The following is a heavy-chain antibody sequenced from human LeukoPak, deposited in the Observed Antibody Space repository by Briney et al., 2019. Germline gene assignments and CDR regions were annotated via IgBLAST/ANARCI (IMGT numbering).Heavy chain of an antibody. J-gene: IGHJ4*02. CDR3: AKDRGAVAGEIFDY. CDR1: GFSFANHP. Sequence: GGSLRLSCAASGFSFANHPMIWVRQAPGKGLEGVSSISASRGITYYADSVKGRFTISRDNSKNTLYLQMNSLRAEDTAVYYCAKDRGAVAGEIFDYWGQGTLVTVSS. V-gene: IGHV3-23*01. CDR2: ISASRGIT. D-gene: IGHD6-19*01.